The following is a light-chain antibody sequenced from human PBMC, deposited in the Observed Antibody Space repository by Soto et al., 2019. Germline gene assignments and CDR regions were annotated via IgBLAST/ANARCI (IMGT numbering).Light chain of an antibody. CDR2: GAS. CDR3: QQRSNWPLIT. V-gene: IGKV3-11*01. CDR1: QSVSNK. J-gene: IGKJ5*01. Sequence: EIVMTQSPATLSVSPGERATLSCRASQSVSNKLAWYQQKPGQAPRLLIYGASSRATGIPARFSGSGSGTDFTLTISSLEPEDFAVYYCQQRSNWPLITFGQGTRLEIK.